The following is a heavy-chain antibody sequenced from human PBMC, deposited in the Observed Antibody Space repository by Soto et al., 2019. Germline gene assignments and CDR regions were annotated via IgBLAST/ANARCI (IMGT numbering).Heavy chain of an antibody. CDR3: ARAPERWLQFSAFDI. V-gene: IGHV1-69*13. CDR2: IIPIFGTA. J-gene: IGHJ3*02. CDR1: GGTFSIYA. Sequence: SVKVSCKASGGTFSIYAISWVRQAPGQGLEWMGGIIPIFGTANYAQKFQGRVTITADESTSTAYMELSSLRSEDTAVYYCARAPERWLQFSAFDIWGQGTMVTVSS. D-gene: IGHD5-12*01.